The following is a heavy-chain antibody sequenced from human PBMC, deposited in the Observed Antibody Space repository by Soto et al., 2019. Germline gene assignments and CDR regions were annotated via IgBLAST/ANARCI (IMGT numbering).Heavy chain of an antibody. CDR1: GFTFDDYA. CDR3: AKDAGGSGSYYDY. CDR2: ISWNSGSI. Sequence: GGSLRLSCAASGFTFDDYAMHWVRQAPGKGLEWVSGISWNSGSIGYADSVKGRFTISRDNAKNSLYLQMNSLRAEDTALYYYAKDAGGSGSYYDYWGQGTLVTVSS. V-gene: IGHV3-9*01. D-gene: IGHD3-10*01. J-gene: IGHJ4*02.